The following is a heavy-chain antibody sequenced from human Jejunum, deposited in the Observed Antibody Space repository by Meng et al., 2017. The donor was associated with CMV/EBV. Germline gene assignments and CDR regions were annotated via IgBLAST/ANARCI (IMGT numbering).Heavy chain of an antibody. D-gene: IGHD2-2*01. CDR3: VRHGDCSSGSCYYHWLDP. CDR1: GGSVSKYY. V-gene: IGHV4-59*02. Sequence: QGHLQGSGPGLVRPSETLSLTCIVSGGSVSKYYWGWIRQTPGGGLEWLGYIYNSGDIYYNPFLEGRVTISTDTSKNQFSLKLRYVTAADTAVYYCVRHGDCSSGSCYYHWLDPWGQGSLVTASS. CDR2: IYNSGDI. J-gene: IGHJ5*01.